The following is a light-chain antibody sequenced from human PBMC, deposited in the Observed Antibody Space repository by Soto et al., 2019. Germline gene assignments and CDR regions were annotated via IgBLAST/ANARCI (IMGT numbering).Light chain of an antibody. CDR3: GSYSSSSTWV. V-gene: IGLV2-14*01. CDR1: SSDVGGYHY. J-gene: IGLJ3*02. Sequence: QSALTQPASVSGSPGQSITISCTGTSSDVGGYHYVSWYQHHPGKAPKLMIYEVGNRPSGVSHRFSGSKSGNTASLTISGFSAAAVAVYSCGSYSSSSTWVFGGGTKLTVL. CDR2: EVG.